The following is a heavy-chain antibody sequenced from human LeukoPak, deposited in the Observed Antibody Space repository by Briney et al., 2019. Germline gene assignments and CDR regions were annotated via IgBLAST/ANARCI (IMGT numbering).Heavy chain of an antibody. CDR1: GGSISSGTYY. CDR3: ARVGHVIGRPRYYFDY. D-gene: IGHD1-26*01. CDR2: IYYSGST. Sequence: SETLSLTCTVSGGSISSGTYYWGWIRQPPGKGLEWIGSIYYSGSTYYNPSLRSRVTISVDTSKNQFSLRLGSVTAADTAVYYCARVGHVIGRPRYYFDYWGQGTLVTVSS. J-gene: IGHJ4*02. V-gene: IGHV4-39*07.